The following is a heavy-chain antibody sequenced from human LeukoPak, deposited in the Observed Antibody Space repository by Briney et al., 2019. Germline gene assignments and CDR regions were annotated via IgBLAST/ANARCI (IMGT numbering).Heavy chain of an antibody. V-gene: IGHV1-46*01. Sequence: ASPKVSSKASRYTFTSYNMHWVRQSPGQRLEWMGIINPSGGSTSYAQKLQGRVTMTRDTSTSTVYMELSSLRSEDTAVYYCAIARTVVTPPYYWGQGTLVTVSS. J-gene: IGHJ4*02. CDR3: AIARTVVTPPYY. D-gene: IGHD4-23*01. CDR2: INPSGGST. CDR1: RYTFTSYN.